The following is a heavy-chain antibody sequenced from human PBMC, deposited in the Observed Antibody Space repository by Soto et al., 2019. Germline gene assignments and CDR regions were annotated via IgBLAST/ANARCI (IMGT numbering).Heavy chain of an antibody. CDR1: VFTLSVYV. D-gene: IGHD1-26*01. V-gene: IGHV3-30-3*01. J-gene: IGHJ6*01. CDR2: ISYDGSDK. CDR3: ATGRKWEHSYGMDV. Sequence: GSLLLACATSVFTLSVYVLHWVRQAPGKGLEWVALISYDGSDKNYVDSVNGRFTISRDNSKNTLYLQMDSLRAEDTAMYYCATGRKWEHSYGMDVWGQGTTVTVSS.